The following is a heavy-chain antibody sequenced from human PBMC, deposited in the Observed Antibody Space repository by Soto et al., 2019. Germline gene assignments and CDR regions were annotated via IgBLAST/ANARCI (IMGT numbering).Heavy chain of an antibody. J-gene: IGHJ4*02. V-gene: IGHV1-18*01. D-gene: IGHD2-15*01. CDR2: ISAYNGNT. CDR1: GYTFTSYG. CDR3: ARVATENCSGGSCPPYFDY. Sequence: QVQLVQSGAEVKKPGASVKVSCKASGYTFTSYGISWVRQSPGQGLEWMGWISAYNGNTNYAQKLQGRVTMTTDTSTSTAYMELRSVRSDDTAVYYCARVATENCSGGSCPPYFDYWGQGTLVTVSS.